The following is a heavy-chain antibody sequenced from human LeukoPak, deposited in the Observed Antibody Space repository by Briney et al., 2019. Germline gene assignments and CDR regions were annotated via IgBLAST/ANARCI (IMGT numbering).Heavy chain of an antibody. Sequence: SETLSLTCTVSGCSISSYYWSWIRQPPGKGLEWIGYIYYSGSTNYNPSLKSRVTISVETSKNQFSLKLSSVTAADTAVYYCARDPAYCSSTSCYARGYFDYWGQGTLVTVSS. D-gene: IGHD2-2*01. CDR2: IYYSGST. V-gene: IGHV4-59*01. J-gene: IGHJ4*02. CDR1: GCSISSYY. CDR3: ARDPAYCSSTSCYARGYFDY.